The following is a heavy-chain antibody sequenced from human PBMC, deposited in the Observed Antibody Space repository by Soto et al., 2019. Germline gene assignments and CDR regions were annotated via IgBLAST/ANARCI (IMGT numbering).Heavy chain of an antibody. D-gene: IGHD6-19*01. Sequence: EVQLLESGGGLVQPGGSLRLSCEASGFTFSSHVMSWVRQAPGKGLEWVSAASARNTNTYYADSVRGRFTISRDNSKSTVYLQLDSIVVEDTAVYHCARDVTSHGPRGYSSAWYGWFDPWGQGTLVVVSS. J-gene: IGHJ5*02. V-gene: IGHV3-23*01. CDR3: ARDVTSHGPRGYSSAWYGWFDP. CDR2: ASARNTNT. CDR1: GFTFSSHV.